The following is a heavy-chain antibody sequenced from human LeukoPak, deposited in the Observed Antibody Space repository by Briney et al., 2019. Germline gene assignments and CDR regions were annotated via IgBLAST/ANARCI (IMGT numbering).Heavy chain of an antibody. CDR2: IIPIFGTA. CDR1: GGTSSSYA. D-gene: IGHD6-13*01. Sequence: GASVKVSCKASGGTSSSYAISWVRQAPGQGLEWMGGIIPIFGTANYAQKFQGRVTITADESTSTAYMELSSLRSEDTAVYYCARCHTAGYSRLYYFDYWGQGTLVTVSS. V-gene: IGHV1-69*13. CDR3: ARCHTAGYSRLYYFDY. J-gene: IGHJ4*02.